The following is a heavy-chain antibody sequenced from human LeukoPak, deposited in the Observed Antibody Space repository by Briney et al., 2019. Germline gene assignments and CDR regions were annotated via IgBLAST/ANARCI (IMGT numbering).Heavy chain of an antibody. V-gene: IGHV1-46*01. Sequence: ASVMVSCKAAGYTFTSYYMHWVRQAPGQGREWMGVINPSGGSTSYAQKFQGRVTMPRDTSTSTVYMELSSLRSEDTAVYYCAREVMGGYDYGYWGQGTLVTVSS. CDR2: INPSGGST. CDR1: GYTFTSYY. D-gene: IGHD5-12*01. J-gene: IGHJ4*02. CDR3: AREVMGGYDYGY.